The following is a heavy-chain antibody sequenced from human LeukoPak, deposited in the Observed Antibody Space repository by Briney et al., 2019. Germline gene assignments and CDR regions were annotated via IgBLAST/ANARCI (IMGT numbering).Heavy chain of an antibody. Sequence: TGGSLRLSCAASGFTFSSYAIHWVRQAPGKGLEYVSVINTDGRITYYADSVKSRFTISRDNSKNTVYLQMGSLRGEDMAVYYCTRDGGSFCDSDYWGQGALVTVSS. V-gene: IGHV3-64*02. CDR3: TRDGGSFCDSDY. J-gene: IGHJ4*02. CDR2: INTDGRIT. CDR1: GFTFSSYA. D-gene: IGHD1-26*01.